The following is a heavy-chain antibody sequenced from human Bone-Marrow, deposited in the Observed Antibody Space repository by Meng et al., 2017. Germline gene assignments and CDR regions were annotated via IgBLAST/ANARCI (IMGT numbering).Heavy chain of an antibody. J-gene: IGHJ3*02. V-gene: IGHV3-53*01. D-gene: IGHD3-16*01. Sequence: GESLKISCAASGFTFSNAWMSWVRQAPGKGLEWVSVIYSGGTTYYADSVKGRFTVSRDNSRNTLYLQMNSLRAEDTAVYYCARGGAGPFDIWGQGTMVTVSS. CDR2: IYSGGTT. CDR1: GFTFSNAW. CDR3: ARGGAGPFDI.